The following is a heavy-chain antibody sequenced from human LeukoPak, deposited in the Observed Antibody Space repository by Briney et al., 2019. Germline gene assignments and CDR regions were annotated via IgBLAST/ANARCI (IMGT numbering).Heavy chain of an antibody. V-gene: IGHV3-48*01. CDR3: AKGEDPDAGDY. Sequence: GGSLRLSCAASGFTFSSYSMNWVRQAPGKGLEWVSYISSSSSTIYYADSVKGRFTISRDNAKNSLYLQTTSLRAEDTAVYYCAKGEDPDAGDYWGQGTLVTVSS. J-gene: IGHJ4*02. CDR1: GFTFSSYS. CDR2: ISSSSSTI. D-gene: IGHD1-14*01.